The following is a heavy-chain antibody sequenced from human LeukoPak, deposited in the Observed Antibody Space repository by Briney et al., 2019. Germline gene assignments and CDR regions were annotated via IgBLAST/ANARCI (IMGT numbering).Heavy chain of an antibody. Sequence: SGGSLRLSCAASGFTFSDYYMSWIRQAPGKGLEWVAYISSSSSYTNYADSVKGRLTISRDNDKNSLYLQMNSLRAEDTAVYYCARESLYCSGGSCYFDYWGQGTLVTVSS. J-gene: IGHJ4*02. V-gene: IGHV3-11*05. CDR2: ISSSSSYT. CDR3: ARESLYCSGGSCYFDY. D-gene: IGHD2-15*01. CDR1: GFTFSDYY.